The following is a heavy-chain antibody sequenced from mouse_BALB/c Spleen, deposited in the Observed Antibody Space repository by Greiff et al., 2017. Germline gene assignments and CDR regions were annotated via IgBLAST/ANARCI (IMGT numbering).Heavy chain of an antibody. CDR3: ARRDGYYEYFDV. CDR1: GFTFSDYY. D-gene: IGHD2-3*01. Sequence: EVQLVESGGGLVKPGGSLKLSCAASGFTFSDYYMYWVRQTPEKRLEWVATISDGGSYTYYPDSVKGRFTISRDNAKNNLYLQMSSLKSEDTAMYYCARRDGYYEYFDVWGAGTTVTVSS. J-gene: IGHJ1*01. V-gene: IGHV5-4*02. CDR2: ISDGGSYT.